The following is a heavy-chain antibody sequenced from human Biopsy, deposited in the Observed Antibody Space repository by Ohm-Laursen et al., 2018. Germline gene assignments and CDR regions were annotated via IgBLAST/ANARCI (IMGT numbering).Heavy chain of an antibody. CDR1: GESFNGYY. D-gene: IGHD3-22*01. CDR2: INHSGRT. CDR3: VRGVDYYDPYHYYALDV. V-gene: IGHV4-34*01. Sequence: SDTLSLTCAVYGESFNGYYWSWIRQTPGKGLEWIGEINHSGRTNYNSSLKSRVTISVDTSKNQFSLKVRSVTAADTAVYYCVRGVDYYDPYHYYALDVWGQGTTVTVSS. J-gene: IGHJ6*02.